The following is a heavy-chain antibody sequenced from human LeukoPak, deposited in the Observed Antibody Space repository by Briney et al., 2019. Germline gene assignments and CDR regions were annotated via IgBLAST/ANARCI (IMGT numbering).Heavy chain of an antibody. CDR3: ARGVPEYYDFWSGYFYYFAY. V-gene: IGHV4-59*01. J-gene: IGHJ4*02. D-gene: IGHD3-3*01. CDR2: IYYSGST. Sequence: SETLSLTCTVSGGSISSYYWSWIRQPPGKGLEWIGYIYYSGSTNYNPSLKSRVTISVDTSKNQFSLKLTSVTAADTAVYYCARGVPEYYDFWSGYFYYFAYWGQGTLVTVSS. CDR1: GGSISSYY.